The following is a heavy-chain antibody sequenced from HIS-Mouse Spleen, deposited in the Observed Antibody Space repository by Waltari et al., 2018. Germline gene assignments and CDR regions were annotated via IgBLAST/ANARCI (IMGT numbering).Heavy chain of an antibody. CDR2: IYYSGRP. D-gene: IGHD6-13*01. Sequence: QLQLQESGPGLVKPSETLSLTCTVSGGSISSSSYYWGWIRQPPGKWLEWIGSIYYSGRPYYNPSLKSRVTISVDTSKNQFSLKLSSVTAADTAVYYCAREIPYSSSWYDWYFDLWGRGTLVTVSS. CDR3: AREIPYSSSWYDWYFDL. V-gene: IGHV4-39*07. CDR1: GGSISSSSYY. J-gene: IGHJ2*01.